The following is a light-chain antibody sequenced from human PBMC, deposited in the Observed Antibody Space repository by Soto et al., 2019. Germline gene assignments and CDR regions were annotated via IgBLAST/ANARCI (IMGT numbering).Light chain of an antibody. CDR3: QQYNSYWT. Sequence: DIQMTQSPSTLSASVGDRVTITCRASQSISSWLAWYQQKPGKAPKLLIYDASSLESGVPSRFSGSGSGTEFTLTISRLQPEDVATYYCQQYNSYWTFGQGTKVEIK. CDR2: DAS. J-gene: IGKJ1*01. V-gene: IGKV1-5*01. CDR1: QSISSW.